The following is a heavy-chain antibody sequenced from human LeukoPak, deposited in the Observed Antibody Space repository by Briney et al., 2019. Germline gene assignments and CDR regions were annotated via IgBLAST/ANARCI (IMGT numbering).Heavy chain of an antibody. CDR3: ARMGAHFDY. D-gene: IGHD1-26*01. CDR2: IYYSGST. V-gene: IGHV4-59*08. Sequence: KPSETLSLTCTVSGASISSYYWSWIRQPPGKGLEWIGYIYYSGSTNYNPSLKSRVTISVDTSKNQFSLKLSSATAADTAVYYCARMGAHFDYWGQGTLVTVSS. J-gene: IGHJ4*02. CDR1: GASISSYY.